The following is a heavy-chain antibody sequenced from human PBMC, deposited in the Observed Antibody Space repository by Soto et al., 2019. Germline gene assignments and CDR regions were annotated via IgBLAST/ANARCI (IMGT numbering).Heavy chain of an antibody. CDR1: GFTFSSYG. CDR2: ISYDGSNK. D-gene: IGHD2-15*01. J-gene: IGHJ5*02. Sequence: QVQLVESGGGVVQPGRSLRLSCAASGFTFSSYGMHWVRQAPGKGLEWVAVISYDGSNKYYADSVKGRFTISRDNSKNTLYLQMNRLRAEDTAVYYCAKDQGILFAPNWFDPWGQGTLVTVSS. V-gene: IGHV3-30*18. CDR3: AKDQGILFAPNWFDP.